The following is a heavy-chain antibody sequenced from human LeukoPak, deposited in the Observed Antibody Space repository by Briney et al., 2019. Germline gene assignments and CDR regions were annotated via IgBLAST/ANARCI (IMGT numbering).Heavy chain of an antibody. J-gene: IGHJ4*02. V-gene: IGHV4-34*01. CDR3: ARVGSSWYVDY. CDR1: GGSFSGYY. D-gene: IGHD6-13*01. CDR2: INHSGST. Sequence: PSETLSLTCAVYGGSFSGYYWSWIRQPPGKGPEWIGEINHSGSTNYNPSLKSRVTISVDTSKNQFSLKLSSVTAADTAVYYCARVGSSWYVDYWGQGTLVTVSS.